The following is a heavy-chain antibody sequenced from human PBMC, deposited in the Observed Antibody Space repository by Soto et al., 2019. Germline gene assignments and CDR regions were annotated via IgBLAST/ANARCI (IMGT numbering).Heavy chain of an antibody. CDR3: ARDNSGYDYYYYYGMDV. D-gene: IGHD5-12*01. CDR1: GGTFSSYA. V-gene: IGHV1-69*01. CDR2: IIPIFGTA. Sequence: QVQLVQSGAEVKKPGSSVKVSCKASGGTFSSYAISWVRQAPGQGLEWMGGIIPIFGTANYAQKFQGRVTITADESTSTAYMELSSLRSEDTAVYYCARDNSGYDYYYYYGMDVWGQGTTVTVSS. J-gene: IGHJ6*02.